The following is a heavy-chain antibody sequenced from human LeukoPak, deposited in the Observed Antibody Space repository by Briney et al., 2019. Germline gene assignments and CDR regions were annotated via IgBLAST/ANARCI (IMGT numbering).Heavy chain of an antibody. Sequence: PGGSLRLSCAASGFAVSSNYMNWVRQAAGKGLKWVSIIYSGGGTYYANSVRGRFTISRDNSKNTLYLQMNSLRDEDTAVYYCARGGYYYDSSGYYHDAFDIWGQGTMVTVSS. V-gene: IGHV3-53*01. CDR3: ARGGYYYDSSGYYHDAFDI. CDR2: IYSGGGT. CDR1: GFAVSSNY. D-gene: IGHD3-22*01. J-gene: IGHJ3*02.